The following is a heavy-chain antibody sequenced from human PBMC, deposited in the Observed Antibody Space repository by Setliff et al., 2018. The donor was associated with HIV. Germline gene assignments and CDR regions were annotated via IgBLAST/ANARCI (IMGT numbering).Heavy chain of an antibody. J-gene: IGHJ4*02. V-gene: IGHV3-23*01. D-gene: IGHD1-7*01. CDR3: AREGITGTTLHPY. CDR2: IGGSGGST. Sequence: GGSLRLSCEASGISFSSYATNWVRQAPGKGLEWVSVIGGSGGSTYYADSVKGRFTISRNNSKNTLYLQMNSLRAEDTAVYYCAREGITGTTLHPYWGQGTLVTVSS. CDR1: GISFSSYA.